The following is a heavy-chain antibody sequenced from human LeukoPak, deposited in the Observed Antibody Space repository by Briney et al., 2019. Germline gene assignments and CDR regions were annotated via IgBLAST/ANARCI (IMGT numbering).Heavy chain of an antibody. J-gene: IGHJ4*02. Sequence: PGGSLRLSCAASGFTVSSNYMTWVRQAPGKGLEWVSVLYSNGDTYYADSVKGRFTISRDNSKNTLYLQLNTLRAEDTAVYYCARGGYSGYDVLGFYFDYWGQGTLVTVSS. CDR2: LYSNGDT. CDR3: ARGGYSGYDVLGFYFDY. V-gene: IGHV3-53*01. CDR1: GFTVSSNY. D-gene: IGHD5-12*01.